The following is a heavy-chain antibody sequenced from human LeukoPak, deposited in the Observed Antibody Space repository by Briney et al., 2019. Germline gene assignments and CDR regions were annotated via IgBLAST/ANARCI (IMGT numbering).Heavy chain of an antibody. CDR3: AKHYSNYYFDY. J-gene: IGHJ4*02. D-gene: IGHD4-11*01. CDR1: GFTFSSYG. CDR2: ISYDGSNK. V-gene: IGHV3-30*18. Sequence: GGSLRLSCAASGFTFSSYGMHWVRQAPGKGLEWVAVISYDGSNKYYADSVEGRFTISRDNSKNTLYLQMNSLRAEDTAVYYCAKHYSNYYFDYWGQGTLVTVSS.